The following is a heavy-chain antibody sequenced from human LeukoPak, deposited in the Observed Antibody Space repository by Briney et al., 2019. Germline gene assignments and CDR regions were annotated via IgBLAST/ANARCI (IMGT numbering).Heavy chain of an antibody. Sequence: GGSLRLSCAASGFTFSNYGMHWVRQAPGKGLEWVAVISSDETNIRYGDSVKGRFTVSRDNAKNTLYLQMNSLRAEDTAVYYCAKDPYRVVFATGNYLDPWGQGTLVTVSS. CDR1: GFTFSNYG. D-gene: IGHD2-15*01. CDR2: ISSDETNI. CDR3: AKDPYRVVFATGNYLDP. V-gene: IGHV3-30*18. J-gene: IGHJ5*02.